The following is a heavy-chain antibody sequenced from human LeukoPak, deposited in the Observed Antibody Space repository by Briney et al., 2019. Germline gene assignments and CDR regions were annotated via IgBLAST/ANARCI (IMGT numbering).Heavy chain of an antibody. CDR3: ARGPGGSSSSDFDY. Sequence: PSETLSLTCTVSGGSISSGGYYWSWIRQPAGKGLEWIGRIYTSGSTNYNPPLKSRVTIAVDTSKNQFSLKLSSVTAADTAVYYCARGPGGSSSSDFDYWGQGTLVTVSS. CDR2: IYTSGST. V-gene: IGHV4-61*02. CDR1: GGSISSGGYY. J-gene: IGHJ4*02. D-gene: IGHD6-6*01.